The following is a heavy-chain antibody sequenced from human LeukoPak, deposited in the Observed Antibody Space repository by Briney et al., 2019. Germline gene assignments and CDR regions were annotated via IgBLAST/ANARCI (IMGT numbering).Heavy chain of an antibody. Sequence: SETLSLTCAVYGGSFSGYYWSWIRQPPGEGLEWIGEINHSGSTNYNPSLKSRVTISVDTSKNQFSLKLSSVTAADTAVYYCATSLRLIAVAADFDYWGQGTLVTVSS. J-gene: IGHJ4*02. CDR2: INHSGST. CDR1: GGSFSGYY. CDR3: ATSLRLIAVAADFDY. D-gene: IGHD6-19*01. V-gene: IGHV4-34*01.